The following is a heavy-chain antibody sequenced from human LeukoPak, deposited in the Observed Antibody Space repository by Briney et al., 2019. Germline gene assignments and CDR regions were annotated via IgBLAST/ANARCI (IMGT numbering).Heavy chain of an antibody. J-gene: IGHJ5*02. CDR3: ARGGSRYCSGGSCNWFDP. CDR2: MNPNSGNT. D-gene: IGHD2-15*01. CDR1: GYTFTSYD. V-gene: IGHV1-8*01. Sequence: VASVKVSCKASGYTFTSYDINWVRQATGQGLEWMGWMNPNSGNTGYAQKFQGRVTMTRNTSISTAYMELSSLRSEDTAVYYCARGGSRYCSGGSCNWFDPWGQGTLVTVSS.